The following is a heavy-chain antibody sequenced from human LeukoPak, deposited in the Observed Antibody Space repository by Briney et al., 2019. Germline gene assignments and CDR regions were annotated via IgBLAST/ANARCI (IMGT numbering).Heavy chain of an antibody. CDR3: AKFLGPNCSGGSCYSPFDY. CDR1: GFTFSSYA. J-gene: IGHJ4*02. Sequence: GGSLRLSCAASGFTFSSYAMSWVPQAPGKGLEWVSAISGSGGSTYYADSVKGRFTISRDNSKNTLYLQMNSLRAEDTAVYYCAKFLGPNCSGGSCYSPFDYWGQGTLVTVSS. V-gene: IGHV3-23*01. D-gene: IGHD2-15*01. CDR2: ISGSGGST.